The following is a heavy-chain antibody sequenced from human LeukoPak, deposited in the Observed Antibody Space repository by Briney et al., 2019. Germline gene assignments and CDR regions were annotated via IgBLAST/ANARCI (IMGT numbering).Heavy chain of an antibody. CDR3: ARAKWLRLLLLLDY. J-gene: IGHJ4*02. D-gene: IGHD5-12*01. Sequence: GASVKVSCKASGGTFSTYTISWGRQAPGQGLEWMGRIIPIFGIANYAQNFQGRVTITADKSTSTAYMELSSLRSEDTAVYYCARAKWLRLLLLLDYWGQGTLVTVSS. V-gene: IGHV1-69*02. CDR1: GGTFSTYT. CDR2: IIPIFGIA.